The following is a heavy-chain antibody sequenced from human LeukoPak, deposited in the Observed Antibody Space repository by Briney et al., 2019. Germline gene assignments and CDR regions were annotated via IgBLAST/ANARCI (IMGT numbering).Heavy chain of an antibody. CDR2: IYYSGST. CDR1: GGSVSSGSYY. V-gene: IGHV4-39*01. D-gene: IGHD3-16*01. Sequence: SETLSLTCTVSGGSVSSGSYYWGWIRQPPGKGLEWIGSIYYSGSTYYNPSLKSRVTISVDTSKNQFSLKLSSVTAADTAVYYCARHFLHHYDYVWGSYTNWFDPWGQGTLVTVSS. J-gene: IGHJ5*02. CDR3: ARHFLHHYDYVWGSYTNWFDP.